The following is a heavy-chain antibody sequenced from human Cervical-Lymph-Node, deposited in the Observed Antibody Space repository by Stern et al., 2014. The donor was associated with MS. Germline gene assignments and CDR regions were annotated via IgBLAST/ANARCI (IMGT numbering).Heavy chain of an antibody. CDR1: GFTFSSYS. J-gene: IGHJ6*02. CDR3: ARDLQRWLQSGYGMDV. D-gene: IGHD5-24*01. CDR2: ISSSSSYI. V-gene: IGHV3-21*01. Sequence: EVQLVESGGGLVKPGGSLRLSCAASGFTFSSYSMNWVRQAPGKGLEWVSSISSSSSYIYYADAVKCRFTISRDNAKNSMYLQMNSLRAEDTAVYYCARDLQRWLQSGYGMDVWGQGTTVTVSS.